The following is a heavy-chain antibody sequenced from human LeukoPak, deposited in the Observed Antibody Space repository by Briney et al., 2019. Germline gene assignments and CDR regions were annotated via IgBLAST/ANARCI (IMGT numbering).Heavy chain of an antibody. J-gene: IGHJ5*02. CDR3: ARYYGDYRRWFDP. CDR1: GGTFSSYA. CDR2: IIPIFGTA. V-gene: IGHV1-69*05. Sequence: ASVKVSCKASGGTFSSYAISWVRQAPGQGLEWMGGIIPIFGTANYAQKLQGRVTMTTDTSTSTAYMELRSLRSDDTAVYYCARYYGDYRRWFDPWGQGTLVTVSS. D-gene: IGHD4-17*01.